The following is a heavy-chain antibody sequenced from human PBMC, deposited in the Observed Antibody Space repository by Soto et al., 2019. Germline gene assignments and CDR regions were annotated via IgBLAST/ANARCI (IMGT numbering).Heavy chain of an antibody. CDR3: VRGLQSLFDY. CDR2: ISYDGKQT. J-gene: IGHJ4*02. Sequence: GGSLRLSCGAPGVTFKDYGMHWVRQAPGKGLEWVAVISYDGKQTYYADSVKGRFTISKDKSKRTLYVQMTSLRAEDTAVYYCVRGLQSLFDYWGQGTLVTVSS. CDR1: GVTFKDYG. V-gene: IGHV3-30*03.